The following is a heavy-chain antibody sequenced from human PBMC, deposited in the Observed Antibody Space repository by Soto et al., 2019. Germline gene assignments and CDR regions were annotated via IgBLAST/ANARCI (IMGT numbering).Heavy chain of an antibody. V-gene: IGHV3-23*01. CDR1: GFTFSSYA. J-gene: IGHJ4*02. CDR2: ISGSGGST. CDR3: ANDFWSGYYSIDY. D-gene: IGHD3-3*01. Sequence: PGGSLRLSCAASGFTFSSYAMSWVHQAPGKGLEWVSAISGSGGSTYYADSVKGRFTISRDNSKNTLYLQMNSLRAEDTAVYYCANDFWSGYYSIDYWGQGTLVTVSS.